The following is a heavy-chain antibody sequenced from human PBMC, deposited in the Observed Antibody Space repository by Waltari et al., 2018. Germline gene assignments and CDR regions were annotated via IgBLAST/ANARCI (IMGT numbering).Heavy chain of an antibody. Sequence: CKASGYTFTSYYMHWVRQAPGQGLEWMGIINPSGGSTSYAQKFQGRVTMTRDTSTSTVYMELSSLRSEDTAVYYCARNSHPSSWYYYYGMDVWGQGTTVTVSS. J-gene: IGHJ6*02. CDR1: GYTFTSYY. CDR3: ARNSHPSSWYYYYGMDV. CDR2: INPSGGST. V-gene: IGHV1-46*01. D-gene: IGHD6-13*01.